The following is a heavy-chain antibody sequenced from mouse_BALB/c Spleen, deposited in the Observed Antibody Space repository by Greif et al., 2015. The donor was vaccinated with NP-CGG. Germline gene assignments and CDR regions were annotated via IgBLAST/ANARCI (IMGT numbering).Heavy chain of an antibody. CDR1: GYTFTDYY. CDR2: IYPGSGNT. J-gene: IGHJ4*01. Sequence: VQLQQSGAELARPGASVKLSCKASGYTFTDYYINWVKQRTGQGLEWIGEIYPGSGNTYYNEKFKGKATLTADKSSSTAYMQLSSLTSEDSAVYFCARRDYGSSYFAMDYWGQGTSVTVSS. D-gene: IGHD1-1*01. V-gene: IGHV1-77*01. CDR3: ARRDYGSSYFAMDY.